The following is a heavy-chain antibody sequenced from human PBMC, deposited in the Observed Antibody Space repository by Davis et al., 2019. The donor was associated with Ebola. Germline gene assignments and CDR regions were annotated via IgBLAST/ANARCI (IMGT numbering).Heavy chain of an antibody. CDR1: GFTFGTNT. CDR2: ISYDGSIQ. V-gene: IGHV3-30*04. Sequence: GESLKISCVASGFTFGTNTIHWVRQAPGKGLEWVAVISYDGSIQYYAASVKGRFTVSRDNTNNLLYLQMNSLRADDTAVYYCARETVNCGGDCIDYWGQGSLVTVSS. J-gene: IGHJ4*02. D-gene: IGHD2-21*02. CDR3: ARETVNCGGDCIDY.